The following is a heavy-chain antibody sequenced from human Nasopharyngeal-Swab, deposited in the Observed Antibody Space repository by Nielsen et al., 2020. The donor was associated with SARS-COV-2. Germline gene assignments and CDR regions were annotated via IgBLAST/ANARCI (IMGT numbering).Heavy chain of an antibody. D-gene: IGHD7-27*01. CDR3: ARALWGSYYYGMDV. J-gene: IGHJ6*02. CDR2: ISYDGSNK. CDR1: GFTFSSYA. V-gene: IGHV3-30*04. Sequence: GESLTIACAASGFTFSSYAMHWVRQAPGKGLEWVSAISYDGSNKYYADSVKGRFTISRDNSKNTLYLQMNSLTAEDTAVYYCARALWGSYYYGMDVWGQGTTATVSS.